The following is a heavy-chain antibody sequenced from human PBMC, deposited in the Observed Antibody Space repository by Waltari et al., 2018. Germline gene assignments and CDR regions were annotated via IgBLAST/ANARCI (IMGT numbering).Heavy chain of an antibody. CDR2: IYHSGKT. V-gene: IGHV4-38-2*01. J-gene: IGHJ4*02. D-gene: IGHD1-1*01. Sequence: QVQLQESGPGLVQPSETLSLTCAVSGSSITSGYYWGWIRRPPGGGLEWIGRIYHSGKTDYNPSLKSRVTISVDTSKNEFSLKLSSVTAADTAVYYCARSYGTTHPYRFDYWGQGTLVTVSS. CDR1: GSSITSGYY. CDR3: ARSYGTTHPYRFDY.